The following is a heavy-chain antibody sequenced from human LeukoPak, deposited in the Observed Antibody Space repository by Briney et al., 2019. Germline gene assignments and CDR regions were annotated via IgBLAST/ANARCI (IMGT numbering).Heavy chain of an antibody. D-gene: IGHD3-10*01. CDR1: GGSISSSSYY. J-gene: IGHJ6*03. CDR3: VRYYGSGAYYYYMAV. CDR2: IYDSGST. V-gene: IGHV4-39*01. Sequence: SETLSLTCTVSGGSISSSSYYWGRIRQPPGKGLEGIGSIYDSGSTYYNPSLERRVTISVETSKNPFFLKLSSVTAADTAVYYCVRYYGSGAYYYYMAVWGKGTTVTVSS.